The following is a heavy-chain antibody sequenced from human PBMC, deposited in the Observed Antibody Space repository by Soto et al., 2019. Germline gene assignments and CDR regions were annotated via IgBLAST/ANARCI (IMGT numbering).Heavy chain of an antibody. CDR1: GGSISSSSYY. CDR2: IYYSGST. CDR3: ARRWYYGSGSYYQLPLFDY. J-gene: IGHJ4*02. Sequence: QLRLQESGPGLVKPSETLSLTCTVSGGSISSSSYYWGWIRQPPGKGLEWIGSIYYSGSTYYNPSLKSRVTISVDTSKNQFSLKLSSVTAADTAVYYCARRWYYGSGSYYQLPLFDYWGQGTLVTVSS. D-gene: IGHD3-10*01. V-gene: IGHV4-39*01.